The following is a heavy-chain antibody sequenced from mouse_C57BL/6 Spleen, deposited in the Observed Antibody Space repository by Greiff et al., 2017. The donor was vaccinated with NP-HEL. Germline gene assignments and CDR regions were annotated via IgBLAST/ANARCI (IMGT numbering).Heavy chain of an antibody. CDR1: GYTFTDYY. J-gene: IGHJ1*03. CDR3: ARALSYWYFDV. Sequence: VQLQQSGPVLVKPGASVKMSCKASGYTFTDYYMNWVKQSHGKSLEWIGVINPYNGGTSYNQKFKGQATLTVDKSSSTAYMELNSLTSEDTAVYYCARALSYWYFDVWGTGTTVTVSS. V-gene: IGHV1-19*01. D-gene: IGHD1-2*01. CDR2: INPYNGGT.